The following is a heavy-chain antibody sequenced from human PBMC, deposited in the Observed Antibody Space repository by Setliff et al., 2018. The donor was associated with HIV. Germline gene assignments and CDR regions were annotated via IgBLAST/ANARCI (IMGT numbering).Heavy chain of an antibody. D-gene: IGHD6-19*01. J-gene: IGHJ4*02. CDR3: ASTNKRGYSSGWYGN. V-gene: IGHV3-21*01. CDR2: ISSSSSYI. CDR1: GFTFSSYS. Sequence: NPGGSLRLSCAASGFTFSSYSMNWVRQAPGKGLEWVSSISSSSSYIYYADSVKGRFTISRDNAKNSLYLQMNSLRAEDTAVYYCASTNKRGYSSGWYGNWGQGTLVTVSS.